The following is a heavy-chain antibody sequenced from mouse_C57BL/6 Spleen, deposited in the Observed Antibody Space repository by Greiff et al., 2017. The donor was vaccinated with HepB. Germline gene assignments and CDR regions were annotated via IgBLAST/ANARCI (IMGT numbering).Heavy chain of an antibody. CDR1: GYTFTSYW. Sequence: QVQLQQPGAELVMPGASVKLSCKASGYTFTSYWMHWVKQRPGQGLEWIGEIDPSDSYTNYNQKFKGKSTLTVDKSSSTAYMQLSSLTSEDSAVYYCARFGYGSSLYYFDYWGQGTTLTVSS. CDR3: ARFGYGSSLYYFDY. J-gene: IGHJ2*01. CDR2: IDPSDSYT. D-gene: IGHD1-1*01. V-gene: IGHV1-69*01.